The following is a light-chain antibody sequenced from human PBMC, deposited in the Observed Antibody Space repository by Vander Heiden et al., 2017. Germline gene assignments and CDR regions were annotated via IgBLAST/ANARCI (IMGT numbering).Light chain of an antibody. Sequence: QSVLTQPPSASGAPGQRVTISCTGSSSNIGAGYDVHWYHQLPGTAPKLLIYGNSNRPSGVPDRFSGSKSGTSASLAITGLQAEDEADYYCQSYDSSLSAVVFGGGTKLTVL. CDR1: SSNIGAGYD. CDR2: GNS. V-gene: IGLV1-40*01. J-gene: IGLJ2*01. CDR3: QSYDSSLSAVV.